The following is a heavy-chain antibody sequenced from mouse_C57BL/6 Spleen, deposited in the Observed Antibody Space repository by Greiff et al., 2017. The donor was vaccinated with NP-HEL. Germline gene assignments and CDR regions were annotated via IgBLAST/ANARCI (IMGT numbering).Heavy chain of an antibody. J-gene: IGHJ2*01. CDR2: IYPRDGST. CDR3: ARYRTTVVASGFDY. V-gene: IGHV1-85*01. CDR1: GYTFTSYD. D-gene: IGHD1-1*01. Sequence: VQLQQSGPELVKPGASVKLSCKASGYTFTSYDINWVKQRPGQGLEWIGWIYPRDGSTKYNEKFKGKATLTVDTSSSTAYMELHSLTSEDSAVYFCARYRTTVVASGFDYWGQGTTLTVSS.